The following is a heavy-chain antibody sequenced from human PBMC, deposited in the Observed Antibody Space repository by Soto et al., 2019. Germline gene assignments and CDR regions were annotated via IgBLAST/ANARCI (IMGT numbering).Heavy chain of an antibody. Sequence: PGGSLRLSCAASGFTFDDYAMHWVRQAPGKGLEWVSGISWDSGSIGYADSVKGRFTISRDNAKNSLYLQMNSLRAEDTALYYCATQRGDEYDFWSGYYAFDIWGLGTMVTVSS. CDR3: ATQRGDEYDFWSGYYAFDI. J-gene: IGHJ3*02. D-gene: IGHD3-3*01. CDR2: ISWDSGSI. V-gene: IGHV3-9*01. CDR1: GFTFDDYA.